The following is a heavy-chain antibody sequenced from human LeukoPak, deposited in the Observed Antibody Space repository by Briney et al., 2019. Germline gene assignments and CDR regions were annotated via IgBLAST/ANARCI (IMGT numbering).Heavy chain of an antibody. CDR1: GGSFSGYY. Sequence: SETLSLTCAVYGGSFSGYYWTWIRQPPGKGLEWIGEINHSGSTNYNPSLKSRVTISVDTSKNQFSLKLSSVTAADTAVYYCAIEDSSGYGYYAFDIWGQGTMVTVSS. CDR3: AIEDSSGYGYYAFDI. V-gene: IGHV4-34*01. D-gene: IGHD3-22*01. CDR2: INHSGST. J-gene: IGHJ3*02.